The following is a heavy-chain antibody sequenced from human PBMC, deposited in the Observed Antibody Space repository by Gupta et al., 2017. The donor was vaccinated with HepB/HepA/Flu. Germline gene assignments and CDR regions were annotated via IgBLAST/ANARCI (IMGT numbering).Heavy chain of an antibody. J-gene: IGHJ4*02. CDR3: ARGGSEYSNSWPDY. Sequence: EVQLMESGGGLVKPGGSLRLSCAASGFTFNTYNMNWVRQAPGKGLEWVSSISSGSINMYYADSVKGRFTISRDNAKKALYLQMDSLRAEDTAVYYCARGGSEYSNSWPDYWGQGTQVTVSS. D-gene: IGHD6-13*01. CDR1: GFTFNTYN. V-gene: IGHV3-21*01. CDR2: ISSGSINM.